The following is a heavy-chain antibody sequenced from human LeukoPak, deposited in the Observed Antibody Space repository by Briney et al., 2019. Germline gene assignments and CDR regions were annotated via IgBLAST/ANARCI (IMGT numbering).Heavy chain of an antibody. D-gene: IGHD3-9*01. CDR3: ARDRPDWAIDY. CDR2: ISIGSRAI. CDR1: GFTLSNYH. V-gene: IGHV3-48*01. J-gene: IGHJ4*02. Sequence: PGGSLRLSCAASGFTLSNYHINWVRQAPGKGLEWVSYISIGSRAIYYADSVKGRFTISRDNAKNSVYLQMSSLRAEDTAVYYCARDRPDWAIDYWGQGTLVTVSS.